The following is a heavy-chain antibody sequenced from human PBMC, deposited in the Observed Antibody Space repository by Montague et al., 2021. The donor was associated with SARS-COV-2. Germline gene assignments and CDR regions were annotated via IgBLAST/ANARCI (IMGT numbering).Heavy chain of an antibody. V-gene: IGHV4-39*07. J-gene: IGHJ4*02. CDR3: ARDVGQGFSSYETEGGFDY. D-gene: IGHD5-12*01. CDR1: GGSVSSSNYF. Sequence: SETLSLTCTVSGGSVSSSNYFWGWIRQPPGKGLEWIGSIYFGGGTYYNPSLKSRVTISVDTSKNHFSLKLTSVTAADTAVYYCARDVGQGFSSYETEGGFDYWGQGTPVTVSA. CDR2: IYFGGGT.